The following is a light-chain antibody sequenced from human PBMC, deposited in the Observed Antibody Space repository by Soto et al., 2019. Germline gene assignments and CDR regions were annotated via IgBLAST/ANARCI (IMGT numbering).Light chain of an antibody. CDR1: QNINTN. Sequence: EIEMTQSPATLSLSPGERATLSCRASQNINTNLAWYQQSPGRAPRLFIYHTSTRATGIPDRFSGSGSGTDFTLTISSLQSEDVALYYCQQYTVWPFTFGGGTRVEIK. J-gene: IGKJ4*01. V-gene: IGKV3-15*01. CDR2: HTS. CDR3: QQYTVWPFT.